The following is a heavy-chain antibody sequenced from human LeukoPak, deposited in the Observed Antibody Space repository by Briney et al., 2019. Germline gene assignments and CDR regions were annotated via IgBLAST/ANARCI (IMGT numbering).Heavy chain of an antibody. V-gene: IGHV1-69*13. D-gene: IGHD5-12*01. J-gene: IGHJ4*02. CDR1: GYTFTSYY. CDR3: ARGSGYGPS. CDR2: IIPIFGTA. Sequence: SVKVSCKASGYTFTSYYMHWVRQAPGQGLEWMGGIIPIFGTANYAQKFQGRVTITADESTSTAYMELSSLRSEDTAVYYCARGSGYGPSWGQGTLVTVSS.